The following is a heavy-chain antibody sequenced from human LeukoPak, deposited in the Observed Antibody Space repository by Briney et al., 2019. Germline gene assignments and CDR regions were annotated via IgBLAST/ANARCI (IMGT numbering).Heavy chain of an antibody. J-gene: IGHJ4*02. V-gene: IGHV3-74*01. CDR1: GFTFSTYC. CDR3: VRDFRSADY. CDR2: ICPDGTVT. Sequence: GGSLRLSCAVSGFTFSTYCMHWVRQAPGKGPMWVSRICPDGTVTNYVDSVKARFIISRDNARNTVYLQMNSLRVEDTAVYYCVRDFRSADYWGQGTLVTVSS.